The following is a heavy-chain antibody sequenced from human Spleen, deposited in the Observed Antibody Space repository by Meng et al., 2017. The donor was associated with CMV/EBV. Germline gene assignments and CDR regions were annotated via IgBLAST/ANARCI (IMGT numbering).Heavy chain of an antibody. D-gene: IGHD4-11*01. V-gene: IGHV3-30*04. CDR3: ARDGRTVTALGAGGMDV. CDR2: ISYDGTNK. J-gene: IGHJ6*02. CDR1: GFTFSSYA. Sequence: GESLKISCAASGFTFSSYAMHWVRQAPGKGLERVAAISYDGTNKYYADSVKGRFTISRDNSRNTLYLQKNSLRAEDAAVYYCARDGRTVTALGAGGMDVWGQGTTVTVSS.